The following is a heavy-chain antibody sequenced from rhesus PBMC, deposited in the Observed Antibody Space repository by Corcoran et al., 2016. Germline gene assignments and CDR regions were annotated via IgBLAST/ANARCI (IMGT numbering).Heavy chain of an antibody. V-gene: IGHV4-122*02. CDR3: ASQPYSGSWNYFDY. Sequence: QVQLQESGPGLVKPSETLSLTCAVSGGSISSGYYYWSWIRQPPGKGLEWIGYITYSGSTSYNPSLKSLVTISRDTSKNQFSLKLSSVTAADTAVYYCASQPYSGSWNYFDYWGQGVLVTVSS. CDR2: ITYSGST. J-gene: IGHJ4*01. D-gene: IGHD6-25*01. CDR1: GGSISSGYYY.